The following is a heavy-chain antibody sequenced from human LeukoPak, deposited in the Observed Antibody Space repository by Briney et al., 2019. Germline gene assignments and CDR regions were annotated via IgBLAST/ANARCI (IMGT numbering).Heavy chain of an antibody. CDR2: FYSGSNT. Sequence: GGSLRLSCVVSGFTVSTNYMSWVRQAPGKGLEWVSGFYSGSNTYYADSVKGRFTISRDTSKNTLYLQMNSLRAEDTAVYYCAREGTPSGFLHFDWLLGPFDYWGQGTLVTVSS. V-gene: IGHV3-53*05. CDR3: AREGTPSGFLHFDWLLGPFDY. CDR1: GFTVSTNY. J-gene: IGHJ4*02. D-gene: IGHD3-9*01.